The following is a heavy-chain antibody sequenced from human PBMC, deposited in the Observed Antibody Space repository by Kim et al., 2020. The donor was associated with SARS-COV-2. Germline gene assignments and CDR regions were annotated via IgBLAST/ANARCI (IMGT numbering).Heavy chain of an antibody. CDR1: GYTFTSYA. J-gene: IGHJ2*01. D-gene: IGHD3-9*01. V-gene: IGHV7-4-1*02. Sequence: ASVKVSCKASGYTFTSYAMNWVRQAPGQGLEWMGWINTNTGNPTYAQGFTGRFVFSLDTSVSTAYLQISSLKAEDTAVYYCAKEMTGYYWYFDLWGRGTLVTVSS. CDR3: AKEMTGYYWYFDL. CDR2: INTNTGNP.